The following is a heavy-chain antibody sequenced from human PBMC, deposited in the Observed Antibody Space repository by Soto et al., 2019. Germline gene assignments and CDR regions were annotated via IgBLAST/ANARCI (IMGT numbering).Heavy chain of an antibody. V-gene: IGHV4-39*07. D-gene: IGHD2-15*01. Sequence: SETLSLTCTVSDDSITSGAYYWGLIRQPPGKGLEWIGEVLPPGNTYYNPSLMSRVTISVDKSKNHFSLNLSSVTAADTAIYYCARRPTAELPSNWFDPWGQGILVTVSS. J-gene: IGHJ5*02. CDR2: VLPPGNT. CDR3: ARRPTAELPSNWFDP. CDR1: DDSITSGAYY.